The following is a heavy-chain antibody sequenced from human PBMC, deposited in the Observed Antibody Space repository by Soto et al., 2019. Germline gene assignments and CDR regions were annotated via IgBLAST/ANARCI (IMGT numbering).Heavy chain of an antibody. Sequence: PSETLSLTCTVSCGSISSSSYYWGWIRQPPGKGLEWIGSIYYSGSTYYNPSLKSRVTISVDTSKNQFSLKLSSVTAADTAVYYCARRRFLEWLLYGYYFDYWGQGTLVTGS. CDR1: CGSISSSSYY. CDR2: IYYSGST. J-gene: IGHJ4*02. D-gene: IGHD3-3*01. V-gene: IGHV4-39*01. CDR3: ARRRFLEWLLYGYYFDY.